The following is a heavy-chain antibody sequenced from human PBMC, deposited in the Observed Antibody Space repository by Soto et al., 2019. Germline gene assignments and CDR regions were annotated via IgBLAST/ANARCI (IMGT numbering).Heavy chain of an antibody. D-gene: IGHD3-16*01. J-gene: IGHJ4*02. CDR2: ISGGGGNT. V-gene: IGHV3-23*01. CDR3: AKGRGGLPPPLYHFDY. Sequence: PGGSLRLSCAASGFTFSSYAMNWVRQAPGKGLEWVSTISGGGGNTFYADSVKGRFTISRDNSKNTLYLQVNSLRAEDTATYYCAKGRGGLPPPLYHFDYWGQGTLVTVSS. CDR1: GFTFSSYA.